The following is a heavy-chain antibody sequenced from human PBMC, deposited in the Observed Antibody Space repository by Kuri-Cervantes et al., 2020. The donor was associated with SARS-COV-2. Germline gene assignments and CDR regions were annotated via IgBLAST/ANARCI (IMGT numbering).Heavy chain of an antibody. CDR3: ARLRPRIFGVRSGGDFLH. Sequence: ESLKISCDVSGGSLNGFYWSWIHQSPGLGLEWIGEINYGGNTNYNPSLKSRVTISLDEAKKYFSLRLTSVTAADTAVYFCARLRPRIFGVRSGGDFLHWGQGSLVTVSS. J-gene: IGHJ1*01. D-gene: IGHD3-3*01. V-gene: IGHV4-34*01. CDR2: INYGGNT. CDR1: GGSLNGFY.